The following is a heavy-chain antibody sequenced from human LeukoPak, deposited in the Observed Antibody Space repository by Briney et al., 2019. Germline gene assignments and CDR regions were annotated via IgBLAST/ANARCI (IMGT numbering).Heavy chain of an antibody. V-gene: IGHV4-38-2*01. CDR2: IYHSGST. CDR1: GYSISSGYY. D-gene: IGHD2-2*01. CDR3: ATYCSSTSCYGAGDY. J-gene: IGHJ4*02. Sequence: SETLSLTCAVSGYSISSGYYWGWIRQPPGKGLEWIGSIYHSGSTYYNPSLKSRVTISVDTSKNQFSLKLSSVTAADTAVYYCATYCSSTSCYGAGDYWGQGTLVTVSS.